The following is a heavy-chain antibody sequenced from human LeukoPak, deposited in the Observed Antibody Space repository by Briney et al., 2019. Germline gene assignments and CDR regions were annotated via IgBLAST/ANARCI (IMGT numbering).Heavy chain of an antibody. CDR3: ANQLTYYYDSSGYYDADAFDI. CDR1: GITFSSYG. J-gene: IGHJ3*02. V-gene: IGHV3-30*02. CDR2: IRYDGSNK. D-gene: IGHD3-22*01. Sequence: PGGSLRLSCAASGITFSSYGMHWVRQAPGKGLEWVAFIRYDGSNKYYADSVKGRFTISRDNSKNTLYLQMNSLRAEDTAVYYCANQLTYYYDSSGYYDADAFDIWGQGTMVTVSS.